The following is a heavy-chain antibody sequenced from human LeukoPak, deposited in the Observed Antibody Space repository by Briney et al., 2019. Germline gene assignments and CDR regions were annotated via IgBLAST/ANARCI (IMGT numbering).Heavy chain of an antibody. D-gene: IGHD5-18*01. J-gene: IGHJ6*03. CDR1: GGSISSSSYY. CDR2: IYYSGST. Sequence: SETLSLTCTVSGGSISSSSYYWGWIRQPPGKGLEWIGSIYYSGSTYYNPSLKSRVTISVDTSKNQFSLKLSSVTAADTAVYYCARGRLWSNYYYYYYYMDVWGKGTTVTISS. CDR3: ARGRLWSNYYYYYYYMDV. V-gene: IGHV4-39*07.